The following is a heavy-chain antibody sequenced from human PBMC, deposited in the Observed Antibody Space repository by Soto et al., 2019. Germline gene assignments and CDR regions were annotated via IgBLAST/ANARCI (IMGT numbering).Heavy chain of an antibody. CDR1: GDSFSTSNYY. J-gene: IGHJ4*02. V-gene: IGHV4-39*01. CDR2: IFYGGGTGVT. CDR3: ARRGGGDSLFDS. D-gene: IGHD4-17*01. Sequence: QLHLQESGPGLVKPSETLSLTCTVSGDSFSTSNYYWGWIRQPPGKGLEWIGNIFYGGGTGVTYYNPSLKSRVIISVDTSKNQFSLKLRSITAADTAFYFCARRGGGDSLFDSWGQGKLVTVSS.